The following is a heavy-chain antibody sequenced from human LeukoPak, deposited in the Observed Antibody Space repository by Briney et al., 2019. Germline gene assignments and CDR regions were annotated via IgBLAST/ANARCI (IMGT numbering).Heavy chain of an antibody. CDR2: ISSSSSYI. D-gene: IGHD4-23*01. V-gene: IGHV3-21*01. CDR1: GFTFSSYS. CDR3: ARDGGGNSFDY. Sequence: GGPLRLSCAASGFTFSSYSMNWVRQAPGKGLEWVSSISSSSSYIYYADSVKGRFTIFRDNAKNSLYLQMNSLRAEDTAVYYCARDGGGNSFDYWGQGTLVTVSS. J-gene: IGHJ4*02.